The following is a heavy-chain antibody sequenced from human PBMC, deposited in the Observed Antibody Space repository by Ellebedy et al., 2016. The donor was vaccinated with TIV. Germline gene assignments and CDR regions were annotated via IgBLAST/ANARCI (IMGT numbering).Heavy chain of an antibody. CDR2: ISAYNGNT. CDR1: GGNFRNYA. Sequence: AASVKVSCKASGGNFRNYAFNWVRQAPGQGLEWMGWISAYNGNTNYAQKLQGRVTMTTDTSTSTAYMALRSLRSDDTAVDYCARDRRRIVRFLEWFGDRYYGMDVWGQGTTVTVSS. J-gene: IGHJ6*02. D-gene: IGHD3-3*01. CDR3: ARDRRRIVRFLEWFGDRYYGMDV. V-gene: IGHV1-18*01.